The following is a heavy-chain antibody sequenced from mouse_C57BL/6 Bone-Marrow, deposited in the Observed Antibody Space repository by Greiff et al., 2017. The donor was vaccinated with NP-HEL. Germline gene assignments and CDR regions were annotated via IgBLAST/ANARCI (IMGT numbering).Heavy chain of an antibody. V-gene: IGHV10-3*01. CDR2: ISRKSSNYAS. CDR1: GFTFNTYA. CDR3: VGDIPYCYAMDY. Sequence: EVQGVESGGGLVQPKGSLKLSCAASGFTFNTYAMHWVRQAPGKGLEWVARISRKSSNYASYYADSVKDRFTISRDNSQSMLYLQMNNLKTEDTAMYYCVGDIPYCYAMDYWGQGTSVTVAS. J-gene: IGHJ4*01.